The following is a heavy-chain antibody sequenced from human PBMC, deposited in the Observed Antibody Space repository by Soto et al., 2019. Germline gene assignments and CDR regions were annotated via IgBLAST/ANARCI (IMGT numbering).Heavy chain of an antibody. CDR3: ARGLASLPVFAFDI. V-gene: IGHV2-5*01. CDR2: VYWNDDA. CDR1: GTSLSTSGVG. Sequence: SGPTLVNPTQTLTLTCTLSGTSLSTSGVGLGWIRQTPGKALEWLALVYWNDDAHYSPSLRSRLTIAKDTSKNQAVLTMTNMDPVDTATYYCARGLASLPVFAFDIWGQGTVVTVSS. J-gene: IGHJ3*02.